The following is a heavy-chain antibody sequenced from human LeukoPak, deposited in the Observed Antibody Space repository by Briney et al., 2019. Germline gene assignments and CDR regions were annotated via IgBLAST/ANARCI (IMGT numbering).Heavy chain of an antibody. V-gene: IGHV4-4*02. CDR3: ARGHSIEPYYYYYYMDV. Sequence: SGTLSLTCGVSGGSISSSNWWSWVRQPPGKGLEWIGEIYRSGSTNYNPSLKSRVTISVDKSKNQFSLKLSSVTAADTAVYYCARGHSIEPYYYYYYMDVWGKGTTVTASS. D-gene: IGHD4-11*01. CDR2: IYRSGST. CDR1: GGSISSSNW. J-gene: IGHJ6*03.